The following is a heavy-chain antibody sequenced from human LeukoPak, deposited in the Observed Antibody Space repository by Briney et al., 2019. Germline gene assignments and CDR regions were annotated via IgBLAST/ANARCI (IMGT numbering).Heavy chain of an antibody. V-gene: IGHV4-39*07. CDR3: ARVRRIGSSSTSCYGCNWFDP. CDR1: GDSIGGINYY. Sequence: SETLSLTCTISGDSIGGINYYWGWIRQPPGKGLEWIVSMSYSGHTYYNPSLKSRVTTSIDTSKNQLSLNLKSVTAADTAVYYCARVRRIGSSSTSCYGCNWFDPWGQGTLVTVSS. D-gene: IGHD2-2*01. CDR2: MSYSGHT. J-gene: IGHJ5*02.